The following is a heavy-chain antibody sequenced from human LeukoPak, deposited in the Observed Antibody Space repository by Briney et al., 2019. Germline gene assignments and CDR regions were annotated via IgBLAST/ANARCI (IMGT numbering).Heavy chain of an antibody. J-gene: IGHJ5*02. V-gene: IGHV4-59*01. CDR2: IYHSGST. D-gene: IGHD3-3*01. CDR3: AXSRIFWSGFQPFDP. Sequence: PSETLSLTCTVSGGSISSYYWSWIRQPPGKGLEWIGYIYHSGSTNYNLSLKSRVTISVDTSKNQFSLKLSSVTAADTAVYYCAXSRIFWSGFQPFDPWGQGTLVTVSS. CDR1: GGSISSYY.